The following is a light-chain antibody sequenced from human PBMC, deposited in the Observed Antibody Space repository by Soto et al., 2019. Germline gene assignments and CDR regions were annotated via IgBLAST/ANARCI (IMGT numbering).Light chain of an antibody. Sequence: DIQMTQSPSTLSASVRDRVTITCRASQTISSWLAWFQQRPGRAPKLLIYDASNLETGVPSRFSGSGSGTDFTLTISSLQPDDFATYYCQQYNSYSVTFGGGTKVDIK. V-gene: IGKV1-5*01. CDR1: QTISSW. CDR2: DAS. J-gene: IGKJ4*01. CDR3: QQYNSYSVT.